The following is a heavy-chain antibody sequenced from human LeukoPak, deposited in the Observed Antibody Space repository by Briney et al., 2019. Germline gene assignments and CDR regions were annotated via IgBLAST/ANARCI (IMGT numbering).Heavy chain of an antibody. CDR1: GFTFSSYW. J-gene: IGHJ4*02. V-gene: IGHV3-74*01. Sequence: GGSLRLXCAASGFTFSSYWMHWGRQAPGKGLVWVSRINSDGSSTSYADSVKGRFTISRDNAKNTLYLQMNSLRAEDTAVYYCERGYDSSGFFDYWGQGTLVTVSS. CDR3: ERGYDSSGFFDY. CDR2: INSDGSST. D-gene: IGHD3-22*01.